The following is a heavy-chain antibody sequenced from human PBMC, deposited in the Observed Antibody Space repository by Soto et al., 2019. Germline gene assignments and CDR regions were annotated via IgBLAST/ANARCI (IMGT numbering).Heavy chain of an antibody. J-gene: IGHJ6*03. CDR2: IYYSGST. CDR1: GGSISSYY. Sequence: SETLSLTCTVSGGSISSYYWSWIRQPPGKGLEWIGYIYYSGSTNYNPSLKSRVTISVDTSKNQFSLKLTSVTAADTAVYYCARGSVTLPDYYYYYMDVWGTGTTVTVSS. V-gene: IGHV4-59*01. D-gene: IGHD4-17*01. CDR3: ARGSVTLPDYYYYYMDV.